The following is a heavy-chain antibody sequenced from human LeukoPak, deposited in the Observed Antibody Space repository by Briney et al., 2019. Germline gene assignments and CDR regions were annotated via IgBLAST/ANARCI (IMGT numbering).Heavy chain of an antibody. V-gene: IGHV5-51*01. J-gene: IGHJ4*02. CDR2: IYPTDPDT. CDR1: GYTFNSYW. CDR3: ARHPNYCRGGTCYSSNYFDY. D-gene: IGHD1-14*01. Sequence: GESLKISCQGSGYTFNSYWIGWVRQMPGKGLEWMGIIYPTDPDTKYSPSFQGQVTISADKSISTAYLQWSSLKTSDSAMYYCARHPNYCRGGTCYSSNYFDYWGQGTLVTVSS.